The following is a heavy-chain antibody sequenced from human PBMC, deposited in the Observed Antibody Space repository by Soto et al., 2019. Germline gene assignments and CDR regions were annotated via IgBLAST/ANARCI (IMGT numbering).Heavy chain of an antibody. D-gene: IGHD2-8*01. V-gene: IGHV1-18*01. CDR1: GYTFTSYG. CDR2: INANNGNT. CDR3: AREGCTNGVCYNDAFDI. J-gene: IGHJ3*02. Sequence: ASVKVSCKASGYTFTSYGISWVRQAPGQGLEWMGWINANNGNTNYAQKFQGRVTMTTDTSTSTAYMELSRLRSDDTAVYYCAREGCTNGVCYNDAFDIWGQGTMVTVSS.